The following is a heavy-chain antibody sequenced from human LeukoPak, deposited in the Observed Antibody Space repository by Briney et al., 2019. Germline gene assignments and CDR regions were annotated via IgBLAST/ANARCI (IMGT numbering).Heavy chain of an antibody. J-gene: IGHJ4*02. CDR1: GFTFSSYA. D-gene: IGHD4-17*01. CDR2: ISGSGGST. Sequence: GGSLRLSCAASGFTFSSYAMSWVRQAPGKGLEWVSAISGSGGSTYYADSVKGRSTIPRDNSRNTLYLQMNSLRAEDTAVYYCAKDRSYGDYFSDYWGQGTLVTVSS. CDR3: AKDRSYGDYFSDY. V-gene: IGHV3-23*01.